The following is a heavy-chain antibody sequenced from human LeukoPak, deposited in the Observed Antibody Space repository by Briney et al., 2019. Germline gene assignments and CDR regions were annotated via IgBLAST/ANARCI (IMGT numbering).Heavy chain of an antibody. CDR1: GFTFSSYS. CDR2: ISSSGSTI. Sequence: GGSLRLSCAASGFTFSSYSMSWIRQAPGKGLEWVSYISSSGSTIYYADSVKGRFTISRDNSKNMLYLQMNSLRAEDTAVYYCARDLGLEVTIFGVVIKTIRKSDAFDIWGQGTMVTVSS. V-gene: IGHV3-48*01. D-gene: IGHD3-3*01. J-gene: IGHJ3*02. CDR3: ARDLGLEVTIFGVVIKTIRKSDAFDI.